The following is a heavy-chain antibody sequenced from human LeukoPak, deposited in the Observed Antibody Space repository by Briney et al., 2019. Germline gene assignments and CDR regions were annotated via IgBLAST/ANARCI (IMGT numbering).Heavy chain of an antibody. J-gene: IGHJ4*02. D-gene: IGHD5-12*01. V-gene: IGHV4-59*08. CDR3: ARHWLY. CDR1: AGSISSSY. Sequence: PSETLSLTCTVSAGSISSSYCSWIRQAPGKGLEWIGYIYHSDRTNYNTSLKSRVTISVDASKNQFSLKLSFVTSADTAVYYCARHWLYRGQGTLVTVSS. CDR2: IYHSDRT.